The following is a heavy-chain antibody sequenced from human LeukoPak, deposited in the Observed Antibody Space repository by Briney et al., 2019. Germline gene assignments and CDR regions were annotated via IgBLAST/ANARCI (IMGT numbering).Heavy chain of an antibody. J-gene: IGHJ4*02. CDR2: IYYSGST. V-gene: IGHV4-39*01. D-gene: IGHD6-19*01. CDR1: SDSISSYY. Sequence: KPSETLSLNCTVSSDSISSYYWGWIRQPPGKGLEWIGSIYYSGSTYYNPSLKSRVTTSVDTSKNQFSLKLSSVTAADTAVYYCARASGWNGDYFDYWGQGTLVTVSS. CDR3: ARASGWNGDYFDY.